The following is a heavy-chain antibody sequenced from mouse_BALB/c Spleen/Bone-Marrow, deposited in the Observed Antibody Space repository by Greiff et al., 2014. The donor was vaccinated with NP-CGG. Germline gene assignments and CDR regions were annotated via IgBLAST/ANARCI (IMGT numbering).Heavy chain of an antibody. V-gene: IGHV5-4*02. CDR2: ISYGGSYI. D-gene: IGHD2-14*01. CDR1: GFTFSDFY. Sequence: EVQVVESGGGLVKPGGSLKLSCAASGFTFSDFYMYWVRQTPEKRLEWVATISYGGSYIYYPVSVKGRFTISRDDAKNNLYLQMSSLKSEDTAMYYCARDRGVQGYAMDYWGQGTSVTVSS. J-gene: IGHJ4*01. CDR3: ARDRGVQGYAMDY.